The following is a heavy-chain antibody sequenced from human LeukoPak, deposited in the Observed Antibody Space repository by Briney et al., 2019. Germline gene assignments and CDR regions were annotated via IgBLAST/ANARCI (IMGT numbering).Heavy chain of an antibody. D-gene: IGHD3-10*02. Sequence: GGSLRLSCEASGFTFSDYRMNWVRQAPGKGLEWVASISSTGRYIFYADSMQGRFNISRDNAKNSVYLQMNGLRAEDTAVYYCANQYYDGRYYYVYSFDLWGRGTMVTVSS. CDR2: ISSTGRYI. CDR1: GFTFSDYR. CDR3: ANQYYDGRYYYVYSFDL. J-gene: IGHJ3*01. V-gene: IGHV3-21*01.